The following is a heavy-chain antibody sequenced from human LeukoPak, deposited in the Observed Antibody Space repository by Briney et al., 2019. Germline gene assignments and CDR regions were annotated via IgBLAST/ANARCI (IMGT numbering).Heavy chain of an antibody. J-gene: IGHJ5*02. CDR2: IYTSGST. CDR3: TRDTGTTGEVKFDP. V-gene: IGHV4-4*07. Sequence: SETLSLTCTVSGNSFGDYYWSWIRQPAGKGMEWIGRIYTSGSTTYNPSLKSRVTMSVHTSKSQFSLNLMSVTAADTAVYYCTRDTGTTGEVKFDPWGQGTLVTVSS. CDR1: GNSFGDYY. D-gene: IGHD4-17*01.